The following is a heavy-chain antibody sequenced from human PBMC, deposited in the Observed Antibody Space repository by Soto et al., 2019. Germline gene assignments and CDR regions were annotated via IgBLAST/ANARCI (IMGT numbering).Heavy chain of an antibody. CDR2: INPNSGGT. D-gene: IGHD6-13*01. CDR3: AREPGIAAAHDY. J-gene: IGHJ4*02. V-gene: IGHV1-2*02. Sequence: ASVKVSCKASGYTFTGYYMHWVRQAPGQGLEWMGWINPNSGGTNYAQKFQGRVTMTRDTSISTAYMELSRLRSDDTAVYYCAREPGIAAAHDYWGQGTLVTVAT. CDR1: GYTFTGYY.